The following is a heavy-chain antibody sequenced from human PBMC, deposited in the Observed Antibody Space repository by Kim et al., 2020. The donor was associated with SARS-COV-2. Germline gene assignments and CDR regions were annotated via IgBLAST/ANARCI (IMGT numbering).Heavy chain of an antibody. CDR1: GDSVSTTSAA. Sequence: SQTLSLTCAISGDSVSTTSAAWNWIRQSPSRGLEWLGRTYYRSRWLHDYTPSMRGRITINPDTSKNQFSLQLNSVTPEDTALYYCAREPNYYGSFDFWGQGTPVTVSS. CDR3: AREPNYYGSFDF. CDR2: TYYRSRWLH. V-gene: IGHV6-1*01. J-gene: IGHJ4*02. D-gene: IGHD3-10*01.